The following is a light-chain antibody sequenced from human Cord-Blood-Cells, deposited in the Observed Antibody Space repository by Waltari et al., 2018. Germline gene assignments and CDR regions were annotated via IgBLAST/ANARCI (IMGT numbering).Light chain of an antibody. CDR2: EDN. V-gene: IGLV6-57*02. Sequence: NFMLTQPHSVSESPGKTVTISCPGSSGSIASNYVQWYQQRPGSAPNTVIYEDNQRPPGVPDRFSGSIDSSSNSASLTISGLKTEDEADYYCQSYDSSNHWVFGGGTKLTVL. J-gene: IGLJ3*02. CDR1: SGSIASNY. CDR3: QSYDSSNHWV.